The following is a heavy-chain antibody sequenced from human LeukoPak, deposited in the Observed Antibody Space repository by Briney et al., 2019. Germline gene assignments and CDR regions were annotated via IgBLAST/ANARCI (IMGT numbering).Heavy chain of an antibody. CDR2: INWNGGST. V-gene: IGHV3-20*04. CDR1: GFTFDDYG. J-gene: IGHJ6*03. D-gene: IGHD5-12*01. CDR3: ARGSGYDFFTYYYYYMDV. Sequence: GGSLRLSCAASGFTFDDYGMSWVRQAPGKGLEWVSGINWNGGSTGYADSVKGRFTISGDNAKNSLYLQMNSLRAEDTALYYCARGSGYDFFTYYYYYMDVWGKGTTVTVSS.